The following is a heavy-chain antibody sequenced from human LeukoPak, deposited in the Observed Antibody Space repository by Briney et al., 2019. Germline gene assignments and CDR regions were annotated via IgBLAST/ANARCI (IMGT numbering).Heavy chain of an antibody. CDR2: VNPDGSST. Sequence: GGSLRLSCAGSGFTFSSYWMHWVRQAPGKGLMWVSRVNPDGSSTNYADSVKGRFTISRDNAKNTLYLQVNSLRAEDTAVYYCARAGFEYWGQGTLVTVSS. V-gene: IGHV3-74*01. J-gene: IGHJ4*02. CDR3: ARAGFEY. CDR1: GFTFSSYW.